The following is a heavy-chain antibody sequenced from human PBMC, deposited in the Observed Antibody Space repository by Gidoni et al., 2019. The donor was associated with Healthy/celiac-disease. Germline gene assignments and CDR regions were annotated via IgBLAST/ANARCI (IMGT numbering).Heavy chain of an antibody. J-gene: IGHJ4*02. Sequence: QLQLQESGPGLVKPSETLSLTCTVSGGSISSSSYYWGWIRQPPGKGLEWIGSIYYSGSTYYNPSLKSRVTISVDTSKNQFSLKLSSVTAADTAVYYCARQAYDSSGYLGYWGQGTLVTVSS. CDR1: GGSISSSSYY. V-gene: IGHV4-39*01. D-gene: IGHD3-22*01. CDR3: ARQAYDSSGYLGY. CDR2: IYYSGST.